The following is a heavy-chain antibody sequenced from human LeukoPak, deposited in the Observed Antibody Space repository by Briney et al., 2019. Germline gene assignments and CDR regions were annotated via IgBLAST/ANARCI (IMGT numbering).Heavy chain of an antibody. CDR1: GGTFSKYT. CDR3: ARLTYYYGSGKVGYYFDY. V-gene: IGHV1-69*13. J-gene: IGHJ4*02. CDR2: ITPLFGTA. D-gene: IGHD3-10*01. Sequence: ASVKVSCKASGGTFSKYTISWVRQRPGQGLEWMGGITPLFGTANYAQKFQGRVTITADESTSTAYMELSSLRSEDTAVYYCARLTYYYGSGKVGYYFDYWGQGTLVTVSS.